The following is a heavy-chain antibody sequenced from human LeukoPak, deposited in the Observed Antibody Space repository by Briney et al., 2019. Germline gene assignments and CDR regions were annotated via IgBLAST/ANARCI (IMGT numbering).Heavy chain of an antibody. V-gene: IGHV3-48*03. Sequence: GGSLRLSCAASGFTFSSYEMNWVRQAPGKGLEWVSYISSSGSTIYYADSVKGRFTISRDNSKNTLYLQMNSLRAEDTAVYYCAKDQGVAAAGTDYFDYWGQGTLVTVSS. CDR3: AKDQGVAAAGTDYFDY. J-gene: IGHJ4*02. CDR1: GFTFSSYE. CDR2: ISSSGSTI. D-gene: IGHD6-13*01.